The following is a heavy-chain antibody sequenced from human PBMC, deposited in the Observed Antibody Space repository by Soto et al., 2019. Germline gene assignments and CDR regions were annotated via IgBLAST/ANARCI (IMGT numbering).Heavy chain of an antibody. CDR2: IYWNDDK. D-gene: IGHD1-26*01. J-gene: IGHJ4*02. CDR1: GFSLSTSGVG. CDR3: AHAGIDSSYYGYYFDY. Sequence: SGPTLVKPTQTLTLTCTFSGFSLSTSGVGVGWIRQPPGKALEWLALIYWNDDKRYSPPLKSRLTITKDTSKNQVVLTMTNMDPVDTATYYCAHAGIDSSYYGYYFDYWGQGTLVTVSS. V-gene: IGHV2-5*01.